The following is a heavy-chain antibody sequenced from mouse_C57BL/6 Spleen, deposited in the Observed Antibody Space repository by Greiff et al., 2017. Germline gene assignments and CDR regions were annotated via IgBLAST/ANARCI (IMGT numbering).Heavy chain of an antibody. Sequence: QVHVKQSGAELVRPGNSVTVSCKASGYAFTNYLIEWVKQRPGQGLEWIGVINPGSGGNYYNEKFMGMATLTADKSSSTAYMQISSLTSEDSAFYFCARSTAQATAYWGQVTLVTVSA. CDR3: ARSTAQATAY. CDR1: GYAFTNYL. J-gene: IGHJ3*01. V-gene: IGHV1-54*01. CDR2: INPGSGGN. D-gene: IGHD3-2*02.